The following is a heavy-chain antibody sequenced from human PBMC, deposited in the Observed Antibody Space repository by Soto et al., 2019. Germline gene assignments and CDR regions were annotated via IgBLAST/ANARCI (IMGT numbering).Heavy chain of an antibody. CDR3: ARRGPNNIYGYDHRLDP. CDR1: GGSISSNSYF. Sequence: QLQLQESGPGLMKPSETLSLTCSVSGGSISSNSYFWDWIRQSPGKGLEWIGSVHFRGSTYYIPSLKSRVTISVDTSKNQFSLKLTSVTAADRAVYYCARRGPNNIYGYDHRLDPWGQGTLVTVSS. V-gene: IGHV4-39*01. J-gene: IGHJ5*02. D-gene: IGHD5-18*01. CDR2: VHFRGST.